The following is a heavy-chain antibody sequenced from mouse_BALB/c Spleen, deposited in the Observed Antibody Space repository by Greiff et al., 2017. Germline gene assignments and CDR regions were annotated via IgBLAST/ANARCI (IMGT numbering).Heavy chain of an antibody. D-gene: IGHD2-1*01. V-gene: IGHV5-9-4*01. CDR2: ISSGGSHT. CDR1: GFTFSSYA. Sequence: EVQRVESGGGLVKPGGSLKLSCAASGFTFSSYAMSWVRQSPEKRLEWVAEISSGGSHTYYPDTVTGRFTISRDNAKNTLYLEMSSLRSEDTAMYYCARVYYGNYSGVYWGQGTLVTVSA. CDR3: ARVYYGNYSGVY. J-gene: IGHJ3*01.